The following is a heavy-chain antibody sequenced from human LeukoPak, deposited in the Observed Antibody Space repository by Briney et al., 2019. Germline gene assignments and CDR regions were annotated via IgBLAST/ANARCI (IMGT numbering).Heavy chain of an antibody. J-gene: IGHJ4*02. CDR1: GFTFSSYA. D-gene: IGHD2-15*01. CDR3: AKEPTRGYCSGGSCQLFDY. V-gene: IGHV3-23*01. CDR2: ISGSGGST. Sequence: PEGSLRLSCAASGFTFSSYAMSWVRQAPGKGLEWVSAISGSGGSTYYADSVKGRFTISRDNSKNTLYLQMNSLRAEDTAVYYCAKEPTRGYCSGGSCQLFDYWGQGTLVTVSS.